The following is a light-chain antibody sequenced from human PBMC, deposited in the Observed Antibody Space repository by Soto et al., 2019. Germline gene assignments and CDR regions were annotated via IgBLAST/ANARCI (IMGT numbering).Light chain of an antibody. Sequence: DIQMTQSPSTLSASVGDRVTITCRASQSISSWVAWYQQKPGKAPNLLIYKASSLESGVPSRFSGSGSGTGFTLTISSLQPDDFATYYCQQYQSNYQFGQGTKVEIK. CDR2: KAS. V-gene: IGKV1-5*03. J-gene: IGKJ1*01. CDR3: QQYQSNYQ. CDR1: QSISSW.